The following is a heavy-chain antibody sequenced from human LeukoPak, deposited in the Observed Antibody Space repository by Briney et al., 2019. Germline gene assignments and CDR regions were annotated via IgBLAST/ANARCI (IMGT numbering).Heavy chain of an antibody. V-gene: IGHV3-48*03. CDR1: GFTFSSYE. D-gene: IGHD1-26*01. Sequence: GGSLRLSCAASGFTFSSYEMNWVRQAPGKGLEWVSYISSSGSTIYYADSVKGRFTISRDNAKNSLYLQMNSLRAEDTAVYYRARDILVGGATLDSPWGQGTLVTVSS. CDR3: ARDILVGGATLDSP. J-gene: IGHJ5*02. CDR2: ISSSGSTI.